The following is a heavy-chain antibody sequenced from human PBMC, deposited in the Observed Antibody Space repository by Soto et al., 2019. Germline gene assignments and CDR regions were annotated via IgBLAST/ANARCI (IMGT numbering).Heavy chain of an antibody. V-gene: IGHV5-51*01. J-gene: IGHJ4*02. CDR1: GYSFTSYW. CDR3: GRLIPPPQYYFDN. CDR2: IYPGDSDT. Sequence: GESLKISCKGSGYSFTSYWIGWVRQMPGKGLEWMGIIYPGDSDTRYSPSFQGQVTISADKSISTAYLQWSSLKASDTAMHNCGRLIPPPQYYFDNGGQGTLVTVP.